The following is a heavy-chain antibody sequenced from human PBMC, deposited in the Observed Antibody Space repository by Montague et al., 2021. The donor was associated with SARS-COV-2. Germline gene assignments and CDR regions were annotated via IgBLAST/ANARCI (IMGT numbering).Heavy chain of an antibody. CDR2: IYYSGST. Sequence: SETLSLTCTVSGGSISSSSYYWGWICQPPGKGLEWIGSIYYSGSTXYNPSLKSRVTISVDTSKNQFSLKLSSVTAADTAVYYCARYYYDSSGYPEDDAFDIWGQGTMVTVSS. CDR3: ARYYYDSSGYPEDDAFDI. D-gene: IGHD3-22*01. CDR1: GGSISSSSYY. V-gene: IGHV4-39*01. J-gene: IGHJ3*02.